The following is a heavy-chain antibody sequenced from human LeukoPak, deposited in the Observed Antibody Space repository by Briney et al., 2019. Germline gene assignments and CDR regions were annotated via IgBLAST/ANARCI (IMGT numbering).Heavy chain of an antibody. J-gene: IGHJ5*02. CDR1: GGSISSYY. Sequence: PSETLSLTCTVSGGSISSYYWSWIRQPPGKGLEWIGYIYYSGSTNYNPSLKSRVTISVDTSKNQFSLKLSSVTAADTAVYYCARDRYSSGWFDHWGRGTLVTVSS. D-gene: IGHD6-19*01. CDR2: IYYSGST. V-gene: IGHV4-59*01. CDR3: ARDRYSSGWFDH.